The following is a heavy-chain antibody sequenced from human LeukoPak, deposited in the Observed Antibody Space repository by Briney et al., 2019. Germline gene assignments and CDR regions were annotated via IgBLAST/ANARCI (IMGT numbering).Heavy chain of an antibody. CDR3: TRDDYGGNPNFDY. CDR2: IDPNSGGT. Sequence: ASVKVSCKASGYTFTGYYMHWVRQAPGQGLEWMGWIDPNSGGTNYAQKFQGRVTMTRDTSISTAYMEPSRLRSDDTAVYYCTRDDYGGNPNFDYWGQGTLVTVSS. D-gene: IGHD4-23*01. J-gene: IGHJ4*02. CDR1: GYTFTGYY. V-gene: IGHV1-2*02.